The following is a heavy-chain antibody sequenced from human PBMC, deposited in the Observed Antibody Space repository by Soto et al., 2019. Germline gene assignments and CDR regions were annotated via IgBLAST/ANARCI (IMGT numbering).Heavy chain of an antibody. CDR2: VSSDGNNK. CDR3: AKDRVIQLLPIWPDP. CDR1: GFRFNNYG. D-gene: IGHD2-2*01. J-gene: IGHJ5*02. Sequence: QEHLVESGGGVVQAGTSLRLSCAASGFRFNNYGMHWVRQAPGKGLVWVAFVSSDGNNKYYADSVKGRFTISRDNSKITMFLQVDSLRVDDTAIYYCAKDRVIQLLPIWPDPWGQGTLVTVSS. V-gene: IGHV3-30*18.